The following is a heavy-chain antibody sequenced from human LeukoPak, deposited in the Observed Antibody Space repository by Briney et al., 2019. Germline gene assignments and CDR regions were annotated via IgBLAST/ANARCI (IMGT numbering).Heavy chain of an antibody. V-gene: IGHV4-39*01. Sequence: SETLSLACTVSGDSISSSDFYWGWIRRPPGKGLEWIALINYSGRTFYSLSLESRVTISVDMSKNQFSLRLNSVTAADTAVYYCARRRKDLNWFDPWGQGTLVTVSS. CDR3: ARRRKDLNWFDP. CDR1: GDSISSSDFY. J-gene: IGHJ5*02. CDR2: INYSGRT.